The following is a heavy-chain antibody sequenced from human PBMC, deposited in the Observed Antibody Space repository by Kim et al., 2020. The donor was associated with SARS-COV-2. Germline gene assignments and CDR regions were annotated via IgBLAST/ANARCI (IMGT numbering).Heavy chain of an antibody. D-gene: IGHD3-9*01. Sequence: GGSLRLSCAASGFTFSNAWMSWVRQAPGKGLEWVGRIKSKTDGGTTDYAAPVKGRFTISRDDSKNTLYLQMNSLKTEDTAVYYCTTESHYDILTGYHTEGDYWGQGTLVTVSS. J-gene: IGHJ4*02. CDR2: IKSKTDGGTT. CDR1: GFTFSNAW. CDR3: TTESHYDILTGYHTEGDY. V-gene: IGHV3-15*01.